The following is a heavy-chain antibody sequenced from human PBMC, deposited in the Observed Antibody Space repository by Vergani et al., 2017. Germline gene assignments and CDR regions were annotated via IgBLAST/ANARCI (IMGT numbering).Heavy chain of an antibody. CDR3: ALSSGWLDAFDI. Sequence: QVQLQQWGAGLLKPSETLSLTCAVYGGSFSGYYWSWIRQPPGKGLEWIGEINHSGSTNYNPSLKSRVTISVDTSKNQFSLKLSSVTAADTAVYYCALSSGWLDAFDIWGQGTMVTVSS. CDR2: INHSGST. J-gene: IGHJ3*02. D-gene: IGHD6-19*01. CDR1: GGSFSGYY. V-gene: IGHV4-34*01.